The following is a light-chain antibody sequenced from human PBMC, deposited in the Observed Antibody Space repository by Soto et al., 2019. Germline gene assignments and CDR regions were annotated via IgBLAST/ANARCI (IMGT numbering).Light chain of an antibody. J-gene: IGLJ2*01. V-gene: IGLV2-11*01. CDR1: SSDVGRYDY. CDR3: SSYTSTNHVV. Sequence: QSALTQPRSVSGSPGQSVTISCTGTSSDVGRYDYVSWYQQHPGKAPKLIIYDVTERPAGVPDRFSGSKSGNTASLTISGLQAEDETDYYCSSYTSTNHVVFGGGTKLTVL. CDR2: DVT.